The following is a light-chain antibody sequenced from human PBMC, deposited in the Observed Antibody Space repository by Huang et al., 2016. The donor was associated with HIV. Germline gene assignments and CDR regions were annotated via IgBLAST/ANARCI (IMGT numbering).Light chain of an antibody. Sequence: DIEMTQSPDSLTVSLGARAIINCKSSQAVLKNSNKKNYLAWYQQRQGQPPKVLIYWASSRESGVPDRFSGSGSGTDFNLTISSLQPEDLAVYYCQQYYSPPYTFGQGTRLEI. CDR2: WAS. J-gene: IGKJ2*01. CDR1: QAVLKNSNKKNY. CDR3: QQYYSPPYT. V-gene: IGKV4-1*01.